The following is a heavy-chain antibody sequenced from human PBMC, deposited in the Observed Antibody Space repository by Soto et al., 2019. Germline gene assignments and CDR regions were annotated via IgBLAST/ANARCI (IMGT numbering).Heavy chain of an antibody. CDR3: ARGGGCYYDSSGYYICAEYFQH. D-gene: IGHD3-22*01. V-gene: IGHV1-3*01. CDR1: GYTFTSYG. CDR2: INAGNGNT. J-gene: IGHJ1*01. Sequence: ASVKVSCKASGYTFTSYGISLVRQAPGQGLEWMGWINAGNGNTKYSQKFQGRVTITRDTSASTAYMELSSLRSEDTAVYYCARGGGCYYDSSGYYICAEYFQHWGQGTLVTVSS.